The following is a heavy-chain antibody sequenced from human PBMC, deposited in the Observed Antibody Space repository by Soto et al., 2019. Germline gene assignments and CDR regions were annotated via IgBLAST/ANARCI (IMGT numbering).Heavy chain of an antibody. CDR1: GFTFSSYA. Sequence: LRLSCAASGFTFSSYAMSWVRQAPGKGLEWVSAISGSGGSTYYADSVKGRFTISRDNSKNTLYLQMNSLRAEDTAVYYCAKDRPIDSSGWYSHYYYGMDVWGQGTTVTVSS. CDR3: AKDRPIDSSGWYSHYYYGMDV. J-gene: IGHJ6*02. V-gene: IGHV3-23*01. D-gene: IGHD6-19*01. CDR2: ISGSGGST.